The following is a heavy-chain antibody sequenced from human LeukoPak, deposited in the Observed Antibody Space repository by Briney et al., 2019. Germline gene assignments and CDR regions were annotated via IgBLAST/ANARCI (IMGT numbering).Heavy chain of an antibody. CDR1: GGTFSSYA. D-gene: IGHD6-13*01. CDR3: ARDPFVEGIAAAGTGYYYYYYGMDV. CDR2: IIPIFGTA. Sequence: SVKVSCKASGGTFSSYAISWVRQAPGQGLEWMGGIIPIFGTANYAQKFQGRVTITADKSTSTAYMELSSLRSEDTAVYYCARDPFVEGIAAAGTGYYYYYYGMDVWGKGTTATVSS. V-gene: IGHV1-69*06. J-gene: IGHJ6*04.